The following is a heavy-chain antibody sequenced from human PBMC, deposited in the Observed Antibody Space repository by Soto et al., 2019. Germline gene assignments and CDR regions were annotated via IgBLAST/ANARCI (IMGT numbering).Heavy chain of an antibody. CDR3: ARERTLWFGEAYYHYGMDV. CDR1: GGSISSYY. J-gene: IGHJ6*02. D-gene: IGHD3-10*01. V-gene: IGHV4-59*01. CDR2: IYYSGST. Sequence: SETLSLTCTVSGGSISSYYWSWIRQPPGKGPEWIGYIYYSGSTNYNPSLKSRVTISVDTSKNQFSLKLSSVTAADTAVYYCARERTLWFGEAYYHYGMDVWGQGTTVTVSS.